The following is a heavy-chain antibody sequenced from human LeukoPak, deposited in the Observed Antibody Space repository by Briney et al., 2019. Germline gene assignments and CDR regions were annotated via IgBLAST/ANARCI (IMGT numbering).Heavy chain of an antibody. V-gene: IGHV1-2*02. Sequence: ASVKVSCKASGGTFSSYAISWVRQAPGQGLEWMGWINPDNGDTNSAQKFQGRVTMTRDTSISTAYMELGRLTSDDTAMYYCANNIGARGVDYWGQGTLVTISS. CDR1: GGTFSSYA. CDR2: INPDNGDT. CDR3: ANNIGARGVDY. D-gene: IGHD6-13*01. J-gene: IGHJ4*02.